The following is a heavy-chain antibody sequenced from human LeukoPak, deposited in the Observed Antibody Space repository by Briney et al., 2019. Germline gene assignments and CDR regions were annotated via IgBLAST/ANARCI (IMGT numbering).Heavy chain of an antibody. V-gene: IGHV3-23*01. CDR3: AKTTRDGLGGYYFMDV. J-gene: IGHJ6*03. CDR2: ISGRGTST. D-gene: IGHD2-15*01. CDR1: GFTFSSYA. Sequence: GGSLRLSCAASGFTFSSYAMSWVRQAPGKGLEWVSGISGRGTSTYYADSVKGRSTISRDNSKNTLYLQMNSLRAEDTAVYYCAKTTRDGLGGYYFMDVWGKGTTVTVSS.